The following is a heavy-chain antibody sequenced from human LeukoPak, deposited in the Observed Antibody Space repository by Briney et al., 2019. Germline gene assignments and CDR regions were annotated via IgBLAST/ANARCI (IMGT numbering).Heavy chain of an antibody. V-gene: IGHV3-23*01. J-gene: IGHJ4*02. CDR2: ISGSGDTT. CDR1: GFTFSSYA. Sequence: GGSLRLSCVASGFTFSSYAMNWIRQAPGKGLEWVSGISGSGDTTYYADSVKGRFIISRDNSKNSLYLQMNSLRAEDTAVYYCARGRDYYDSSGYYYWGQGTLVTVSS. D-gene: IGHD3-22*01. CDR3: ARGRDYYDSSGYYY.